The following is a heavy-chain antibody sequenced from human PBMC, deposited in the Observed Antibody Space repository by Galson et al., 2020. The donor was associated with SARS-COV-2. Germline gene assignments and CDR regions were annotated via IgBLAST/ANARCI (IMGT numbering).Heavy chain of an antibody. CDR2: IYPGDSDT. Sequence: GESLKISCTGSGYDFSGQWIAWVRRMPGKGLEWMGVIYPGDSDTKYSPSFQGQVTISADKSIRTAYLQWSSLKASDTAIYYCARALLYNGNYSWYFDLWGRGTLVTVSS. CDR3: ARALLYNGNYSWYFDL. CDR1: GYDFSGQW. J-gene: IGHJ2*01. V-gene: IGHV5-51*01. D-gene: IGHD1-26*01.